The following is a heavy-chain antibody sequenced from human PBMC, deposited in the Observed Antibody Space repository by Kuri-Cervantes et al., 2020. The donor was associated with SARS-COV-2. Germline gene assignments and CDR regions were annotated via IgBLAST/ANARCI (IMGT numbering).Heavy chain of an antibody. Sequence: GESLKISCAASGFTFSSYDMHWVRQATGKGLEWVSAIGTAGDTYYPGSVKGRFTISRENAKNSLYLQMNSLRAEDTAVYYCAKDQARVRYYDSSGYPNPFDYWGQGTLVTVSS. CDR3: AKDQARVRYYDSSGYPNPFDY. CDR1: GFTFSSYD. V-gene: IGHV3-13*01. J-gene: IGHJ4*02. CDR2: IGTAGDT. D-gene: IGHD3-22*01.